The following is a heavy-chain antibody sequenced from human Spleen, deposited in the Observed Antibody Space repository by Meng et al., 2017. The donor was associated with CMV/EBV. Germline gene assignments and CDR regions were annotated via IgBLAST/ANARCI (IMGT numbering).Heavy chain of an antibody. CDR3: ARDRPKWELPVDY. CDR2: IKPNSGDT. V-gene: IGHV1-2*02. CDR1: GYTFTDYY. J-gene: IGHJ4*02. Sequence: VKVSCKASGYTFTDYYIHWVRQAPGQGLEWMGWIKPNSGDTDYAQKFQGRVTMTRDTSISTAYLELSRLRSDDTAVYYCARDRPKWELPVDYWGQGTLVTVSS. D-gene: IGHD1-26*01.